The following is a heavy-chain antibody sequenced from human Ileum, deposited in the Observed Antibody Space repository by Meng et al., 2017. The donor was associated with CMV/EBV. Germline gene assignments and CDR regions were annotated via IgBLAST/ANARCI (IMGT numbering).Heavy chain of an antibody. V-gene: IGHV3-74*01. Sequence: GGSLRLSCAASGFTFSSYWMHWVRQAPGKGLVWVSRINIDGSSTSYADSVKGRFTISRDNAKNTLYLQMNSLRAEDTAVYYCARVKVGYCSSTSCYPDHYFDYWGQGTLVTVSS. CDR2: INIDGSST. CDR3: ARVKVGYCSSTSCYPDHYFDY. D-gene: IGHD2-2*01. J-gene: IGHJ4*02. CDR1: GFTFSSYW.